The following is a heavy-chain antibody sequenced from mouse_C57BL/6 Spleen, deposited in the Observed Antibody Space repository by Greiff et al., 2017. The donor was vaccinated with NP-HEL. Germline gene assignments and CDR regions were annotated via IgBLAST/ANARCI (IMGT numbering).Heavy chain of an antibody. CDR2: IYPSDSET. Sequence: VQLQQPGAELVRPGSSVKLSCKASGYTFTSYWMDWVKQRPGQGLEWIGNIYPSDSETNYNQKFKDKATLTADKSSSTAYMQLSSLTSEDSAVYYCARKDGYYFFDDWGKGTTLTVAS. CDR1: GYTFTSYW. CDR3: ARKDGYYFFDD. V-gene: IGHV1-61*01. J-gene: IGHJ2*01. D-gene: IGHD2-3*01.